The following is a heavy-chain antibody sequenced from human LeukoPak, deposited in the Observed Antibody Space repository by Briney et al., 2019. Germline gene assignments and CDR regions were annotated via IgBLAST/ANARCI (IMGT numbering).Heavy chain of an antibody. CDR2: MYSGGST. CDR1: GFTVSSNY. D-gene: IGHD1-26*01. Sequence: PGGSLRLSCAASGFTVSSNYMSWVRQAPGKGLEWVSVMYSGGSTYYADSVKGRFTISRDNSKNTLELQMNSLRVEDTAVYYCASGGPTRGTLDYWGQGTLVTVSS. CDR3: ASGGPTRGTLDY. V-gene: IGHV3-53*05. J-gene: IGHJ4*02.